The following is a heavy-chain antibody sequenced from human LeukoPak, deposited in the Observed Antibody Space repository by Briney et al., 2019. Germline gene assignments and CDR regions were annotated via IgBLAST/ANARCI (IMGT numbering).Heavy chain of an antibody. CDR1: GGSISSGGCY. Sequence: SETLSLTCTVSGGSISSGGCYWSWIRQHPGKGLEWIGYIYYSGSTYYNPSLKSRVTISVDTSKNQFSLKLSSVTAADTAVYYCARSLVEMATILDWLDPWGQGTLVTVSS. J-gene: IGHJ5*02. CDR2: IYYSGST. D-gene: IGHD5-24*01. V-gene: IGHV4-31*03. CDR3: ARSLVEMATILDWLDP.